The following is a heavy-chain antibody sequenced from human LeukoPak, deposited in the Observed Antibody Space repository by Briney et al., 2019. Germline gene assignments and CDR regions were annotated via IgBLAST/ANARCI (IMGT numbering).Heavy chain of an antibody. CDR2: SSSDETYK. D-gene: IGHD6-19*01. CDR3: AGGWYYFDY. Sequence: GGSLRLSCAASGFPFTVYPTHWVRQAPGKGLEWVSVSSSDETYKFYADSVRGRFTISRDNSKNTLYLQMNSLRAEDTAVYYCAGGWYYFDYWGQGTLVTVSS. J-gene: IGHJ4*02. CDR1: GFPFTVYP. V-gene: IGHV3-30-3*01.